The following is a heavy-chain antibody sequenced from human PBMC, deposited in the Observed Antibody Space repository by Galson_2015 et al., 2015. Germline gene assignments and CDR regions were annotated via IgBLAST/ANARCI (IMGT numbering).Heavy chain of an antibody. D-gene: IGHD3-22*01. V-gene: IGHV1-3*01. CDR3: ARDLSDSSGYYYITTMDY. J-gene: IGHJ4*02. CDR1: GYTFTSYA. CDR2: INAGNGNT. Sequence: SVKVSCKASGYTFTSYAMHWVRQAPGQRLEWMGWINAGNGNTKYSQKFQGRVTITRDTSASTAYMELSSLRSEDTAVYYCARDLSDSSGYYYITTMDYWGQGTLVTVSS.